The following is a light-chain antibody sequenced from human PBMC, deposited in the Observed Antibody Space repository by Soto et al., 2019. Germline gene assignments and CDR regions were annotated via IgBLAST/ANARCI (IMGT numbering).Light chain of an antibody. CDR3: QQYYQWPLT. Sequence: EIVMTQSPATLSVSPGERATLSCRASQSVSSTLAWYQQIPGQAPRLLIYGTSTRATGIPARFSGSGSGTEFTLTISSLQSEDFAFYYCQQYYQWPLTFGGGTKVEVK. CDR2: GTS. V-gene: IGKV3-15*01. J-gene: IGKJ4*01. CDR1: QSVSST.